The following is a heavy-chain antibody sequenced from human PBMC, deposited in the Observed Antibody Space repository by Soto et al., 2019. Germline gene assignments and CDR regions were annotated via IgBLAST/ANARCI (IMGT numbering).Heavy chain of an antibody. J-gene: IGHJ4*02. CDR1: GCSVSSGSYY. CDR3: ARVARITIFGVVTSEYYFDY. Sequence: SETLSLTCTVSGCSVSSGSYYWSWVRQPPRKGMEWVGYIYYSGSTNYNPSLKSRVTISVDTSKNQFSLKLSSVTAADTAVYYCARVARITIFGVVTSEYYFDYWGQGTLVTVSS. CDR2: IYYSGST. V-gene: IGHV4-61*01. D-gene: IGHD3-3*01.